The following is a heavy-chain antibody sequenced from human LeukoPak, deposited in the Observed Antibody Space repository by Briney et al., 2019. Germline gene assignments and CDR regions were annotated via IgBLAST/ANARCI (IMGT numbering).Heavy chain of an antibody. CDR2: IYSGGST. V-gene: IGHV3-66*01. CDR1: GYTVSSNY. CDR3: ARSVGDYADY. D-gene: IGHD4-17*01. Sequence: GGSLRLFCATSGYTVSSNYMSWVRHPPGKGLEGGSVIYSGGSTYYADSVKGRFTISRDNSKNTRYLQMNSLRAEDTAVYYCARSVGDYADYWGQGTLVTVSS. J-gene: IGHJ4*02.